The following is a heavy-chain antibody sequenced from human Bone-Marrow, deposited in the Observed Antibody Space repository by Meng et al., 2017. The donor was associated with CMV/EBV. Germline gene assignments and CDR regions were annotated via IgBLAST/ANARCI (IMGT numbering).Heavy chain of an antibody. D-gene: IGHD3-22*01. CDR2: INHSGST. CDR1: GGSISSYY. Sequence: SETLSLTCTVSGGSISSYYWSWIRQPPGKGLEWIGEINHSGSTNYNPSLKSRVTISVDTSKNQFSLKLSSVSAADTAVYYCARGSPGEYYTDSFGYYYFENWGQGTLVTVSS. V-gene: IGHV4-34*01. J-gene: IGHJ4*02. CDR3: ARGSPGEYYTDSFGYYYFEN.